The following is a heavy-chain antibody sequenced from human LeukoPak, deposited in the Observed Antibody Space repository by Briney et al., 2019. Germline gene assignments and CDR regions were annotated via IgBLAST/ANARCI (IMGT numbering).Heavy chain of an antibody. V-gene: IGHV3-64*02. CDR3: ARERAGYYYGF. CDR2: ITGTGRTT. D-gene: IGHD3-10*01. CDR1: GFTFSTYT. J-gene: IGHJ4*02. Sequence: GGSLRLSCAASGFTFSTYTMQWVRQAPGKGPEHVSFITGTGRTTHYADSVKGRFSISRDNSKSMLYLQMGSLRPEDTAVYYCARERAGYYYGFWGQGTLVTVSS.